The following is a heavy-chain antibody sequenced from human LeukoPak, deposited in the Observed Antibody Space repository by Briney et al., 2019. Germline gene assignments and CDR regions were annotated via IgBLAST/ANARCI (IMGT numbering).Heavy chain of an antibody. Sequence: GGSLRLSCAASGFTFSNAWMSWVRQAPGKGLEWVANIKHDGSEKKYVDSVKGRFTISRDNAKNSLYLQMNSLRAEDTAVYYCARVLLWFGELWEYYFDYWGQGTLVTVSS. CDR3: ARVLLWFGELWEYYFDY. CDR1: GFTFSNAW. J-gene: IGHJ4*02. V-gene: IGHV3-7*01. D-gene: IGHD3-10*01. CDR2: IKHDGSEK.